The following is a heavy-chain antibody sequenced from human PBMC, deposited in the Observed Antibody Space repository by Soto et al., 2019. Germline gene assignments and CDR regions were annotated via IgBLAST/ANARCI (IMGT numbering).Heavy chain of an antibody. D-gene: IGHD2-2*01. V-gene: IGHV4-31*03. Sequence: VLLQESGPGLVEPSQTLSLTCTVSGVSVTSGGFFWSWIRHHPAKGLEWIGYISYSGSAYYSPSLKRRVSIAADTSSNQFSLRLTSLTAAETAVYFCARLLCSGNSCSLGGGFDIWGQGTTVTVSS. CDR1: GVSVTSGGFF. CDR2: ISYSGSA. CDR3: ARLLCSGNSCSLGGGFDI. J-gene: IGHJ3*02.